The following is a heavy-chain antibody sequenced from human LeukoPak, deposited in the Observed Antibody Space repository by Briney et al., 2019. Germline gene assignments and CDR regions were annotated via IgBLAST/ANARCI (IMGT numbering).Heavy chain of an antibody. J-gene: IGHJ4*02. Sequence: PSETLSLTCAVYGGSFSGYYWSWIRQPAGKGLEWIGRIYTSGSTNYNPSLKSRVTMSVDTSKNQFSLKLSSVTAADTAVYYCARDHYSSGSDYWGQGTLVTVSS. V-gene: IGHV4-4*07. D-gene: IGHD6-19*01. CDR3: ARDHYSSGSDY. CDR2: IYTSGST. CDR1: GGSFSGYY.